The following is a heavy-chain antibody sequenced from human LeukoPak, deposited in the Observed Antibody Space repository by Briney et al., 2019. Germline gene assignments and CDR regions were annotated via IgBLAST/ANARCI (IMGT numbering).Heavy chain of an antibody. CDR2: IIPIFGTA. CDR3: ARKITPGNAFDI. Sequence: SVKVSCKASGYTFTAYYMHWVRQAPGQGLEWMGGIIPIFGTANYAQKFQGRVTITADKSTSTAYMELSSLRSEDTAVYYCARKITPGNAFDIWGQGTMVTVSS. CDR1: GYTFTAYY. J-gene: IGHJ3*02. D-gene: IGHD3-10*01. V-gene: IGHV1-69*06.